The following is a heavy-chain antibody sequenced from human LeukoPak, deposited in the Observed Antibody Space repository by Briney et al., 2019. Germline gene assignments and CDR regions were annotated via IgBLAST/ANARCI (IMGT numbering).Heavy chain of an antibody. CDR1: GFTFSNYG. D-gene: IGHD4-17*01. CDR3: AKGPDYGDFYFDY. CDR2: ISSDGSNK. J-gene: IGHJ4*02. V-gene: IGHV3-30*18. Sequence: PGRSLRLSCAASGFTFSNYGMHWVRQAPGKGLEWVAVISSDGSNKYYSDSVKGRFTISRDNCKNSLYLQMNSLRAEDTAVYYCAKGPDYGDFYFDYWGQGTLVTVSS.